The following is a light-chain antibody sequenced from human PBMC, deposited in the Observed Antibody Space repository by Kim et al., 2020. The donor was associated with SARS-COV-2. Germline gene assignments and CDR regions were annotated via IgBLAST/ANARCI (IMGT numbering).Light chain of an antibody. CDR2: RNN. CDR1: SSNIGSNY. J-gene: IGLJ3*02. CDR3: AAWDDSLSGPL. Sequence: GQRVTSSCSGSSSNIGSNYVYWYQQLPGTAPKLLIYRNNQRPSGVPDRFSGSKSGTSASLASSGLRSEDEADYYCAAWDDSLSGPLFGGGTKLTVL. V-gene: IGLV1-47*01.